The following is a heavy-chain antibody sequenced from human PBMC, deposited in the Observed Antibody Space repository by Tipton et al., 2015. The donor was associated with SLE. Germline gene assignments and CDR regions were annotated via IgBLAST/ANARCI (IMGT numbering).Heavy chain of an antibody. CDR1: GGSISSHY. J-gene: IGHJ6*02. V-gene: IGHV4-4*09. CDR2: IYTSGST. CDR3: ARQARIAAARAGMDV. D-gene: IGHD6-13*01. Sequence: TLSLTCNVSGGSISSHYWSWNRQPPGKGLEWIGYIYTSGSTNYNPSLKSRVTISVDTSKNQFSLKLSSVTAADTAVYYCARQARIAAARAGMDVWGQGTTVTVSS.